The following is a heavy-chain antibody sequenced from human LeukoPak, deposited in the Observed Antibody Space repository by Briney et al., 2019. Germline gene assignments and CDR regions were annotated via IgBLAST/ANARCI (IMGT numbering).Heavy chain of an antibody. CDR3: ARGLDFWSGYYFDY. CDR1: GYTFTSYD. Sequence: GASVKVSCKASGYTFTSYDINWVRQATGQGLEWMGWMNPNSGNTGYAQKFQGRVTMTRNTSISTAYMELSSLRSEDRAVYYCARGLDFWSGYYFDYWGQGTLVTVSS. J-gene: IGHJ4*02. CDR2: MNPNSGNT. V-gene: IGHV1-8*01. D-gene: IGHD3-3*01.